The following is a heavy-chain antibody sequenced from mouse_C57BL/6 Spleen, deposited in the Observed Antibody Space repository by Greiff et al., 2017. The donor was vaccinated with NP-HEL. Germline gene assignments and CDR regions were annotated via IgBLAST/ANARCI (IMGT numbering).Heavy chain of an antibody. CDR2: IDPENGDT. CDR1: GFNIKDDY. V-gene: IGHV14-4*01. J-gene: IGHJ2*01. Sequence: VQLQQSGAELVRPGASVKLSCTASGFNIKDDYMHWVKQRPEQGLEWIGWIDPENGDTEYASKFQGKATITADPSSNTAYLQLSSLTSEDTAVYYCTTPHYYGSSYEDYWGQGTTLTVSS. CDR3: TTPHYYGSSYEDY. D-gene: IGHD1-1*01.